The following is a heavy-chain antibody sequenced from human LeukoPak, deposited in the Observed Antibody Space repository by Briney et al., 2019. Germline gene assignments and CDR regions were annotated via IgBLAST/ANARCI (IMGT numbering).Heavy chain of an antibody. CDR1: GFTFSNYW. J-gene: IGHJ3*02. Sequence: GGSLRLSCEGSGFTFSNYWMSWVRQAPGKGLEWVANIQQHGSETYYGDSVKGRFTISRDNAKNTLYLQMNSLRADDTAVYYCSWDHTGKEDIWGQGTMVTVSS. V-gene: IGHV3-7*01. D-gene: IGHD2-8*02. CDR2: IQQHGSET. CDR3: SWDHTGKEDI.